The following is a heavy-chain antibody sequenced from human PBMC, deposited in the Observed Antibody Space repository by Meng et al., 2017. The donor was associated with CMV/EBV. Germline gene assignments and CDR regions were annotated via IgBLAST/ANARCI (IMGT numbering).Heavy chain of an antibody. V-gene: IGHV3-49*04. J-gene: IGHJ4*02. CDR2: IRSRGHGGTT. CDR3: TRDRSYELWNYSPRIDH. D-gene: IGHD3-10*01. CDR1: GFNLGDYG. Sequence: GESLKISCTGSGFNLGDYGMSWVRQAPGKGLEWVGFIRSRGHGGTTETAASVKGRFTISRDESKSIVYLQMNGLKTEDTAVYYCTRDRSYELWNYSPRIDHWGQGTLVTVSS.